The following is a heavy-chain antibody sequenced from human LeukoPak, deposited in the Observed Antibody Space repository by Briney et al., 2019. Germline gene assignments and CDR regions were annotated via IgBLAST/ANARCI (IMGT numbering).Heavy chain of an antibody. CDR3: ARHPTFGVVRSINMDV. Sequence: SETLSLTCAVYGGSFSGYYWSWIRQPPGKGLEWIGEINHSGSTNYNPSLKSRVTISVDTSKNQFSLKLSSVTAADTAVYYCARHPTFGVVRSINMDVWGKGTTVTVSS. CDR1: GGSFSGYY. V-gene: IGHV4-34*01. D-gene: IGHD3-3*01. J-gene: IGHJ6*03. CDR2: INHSGST.